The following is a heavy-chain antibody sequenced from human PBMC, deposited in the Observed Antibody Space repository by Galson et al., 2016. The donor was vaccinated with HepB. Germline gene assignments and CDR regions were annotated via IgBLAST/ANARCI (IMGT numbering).Heavy chain of an antibody. CDR2: ISAYNGNT. V-gene: IGHV1-18*01. Sequence: SVKVSCKASGYTFTTYGISWVQQAPGQGLEWMGWISAYNGNTNYAQKLQGRVTMTTDTSTSTAYMELRSLRSDDTAVYYCARDPRKIRYQLLEIYYYYYAIDVWGQGTTVTVSS. CDR1: GYTFTTYG. J-gene: IGHJ6*02. D-gene: IGHD2-2*01. CDR3: ARDPRKIRYQLLEIYYYYYAIDV.